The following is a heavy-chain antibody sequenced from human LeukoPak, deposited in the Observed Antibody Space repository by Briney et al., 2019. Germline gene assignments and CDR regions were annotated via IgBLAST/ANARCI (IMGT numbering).Heavy chain of an antibody. J-gene: IGHJ6*02. CDR1: GGSISSSNYY. D-gene: IGHD3-10*01. V-gene: IGHV4-39*01. CDR2: IYYTGST. Sequence: SETQSLTCAVSGGSISSSNYYWGWIRQPPGKGLEWIGTIYYTGSTYYNPSLESRVTISVDTSKNQFSLKLTSVAAADTAIYYCASGYYYGSGSYGMDVWGQGTTVTVSS. CDR3: ASGYYYGSGSYGMDV.